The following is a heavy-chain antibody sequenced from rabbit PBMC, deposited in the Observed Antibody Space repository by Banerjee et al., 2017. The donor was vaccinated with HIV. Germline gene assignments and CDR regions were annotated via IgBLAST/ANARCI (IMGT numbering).Heavy chain of an antibody. Sequence: QSLEESGGDLVKPGASLTLTCTASGFDFSSSHWISWVRQAPGKGLEWIACIYGGSSGNTYYANWAKGRFTISKTSSTTVTLQMTSLTAADTATYFCAKNPWTGSTLWGQGTLVTVS. V-gene: IGHV1S40*01. D-gene: IGHD4-2*01. CDR1: GFDFSSSHW. CDR3: AKNPWTGSTL. CDR2: IYGGSSGNT. J-gene: IGHJ4*01.